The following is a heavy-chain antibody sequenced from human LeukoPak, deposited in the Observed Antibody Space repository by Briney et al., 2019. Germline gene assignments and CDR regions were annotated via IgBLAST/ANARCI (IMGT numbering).Heavy chain of an antibody. Sequence: EASVKVSCKTSGYTFTSYGISGVRPAPGQGLEGMGWICAYKGNTNYPQTLQGRVNMNTHTSTSTAYMELRSLRSDDTAVYYCARVRLAAAGNNWFDPWGQGTLVTVSS. CDR1: GYTFTSYG. J-gene: IGHJ5*02. D-gene: IGHD6-13*01. V-gene: IGHV1-18*01. CDR3: ARVRLAAAGNNWFDP. CDR2: ICAYKGNT.